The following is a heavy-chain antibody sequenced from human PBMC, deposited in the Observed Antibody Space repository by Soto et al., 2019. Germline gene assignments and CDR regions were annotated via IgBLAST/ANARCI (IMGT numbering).Heavy chain of an antibody. V-gene: IGHV3-21*01. Sequence: EVQLLESGGGQVKPGGSLRLSCAASGFTFSSYSMNWVRQAPGKGLEWVSSISSSSSYIYYADSVKGRFTISRDNAKNSLYLQMNSLRAEDTAVYYCASTNSRSYYMDVWGKGTTVTVSS. D-gene: IGHD6-13*01. CDR3: ASTNSRSYYMDV. J-gene: IGHJ6*03. CDR2: ISSSSSYI. CDR1: GFTFSSYS.